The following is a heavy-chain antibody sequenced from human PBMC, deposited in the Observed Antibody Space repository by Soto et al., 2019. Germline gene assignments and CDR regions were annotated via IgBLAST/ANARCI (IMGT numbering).Heavy chain of an antibody. CDR3: ARAAGYYDSSGYYPFDY. J-gene: IGHJ4*02. D-gene: IGHD3-22*01. V-gene: IGHV4-30-2*01. CDR2: IYHSGST. Sequence: PSETLSLTCAVSGGSISSGGYSWSWIRQPPGKGLEWIGYIYHSGSTYYNPSLKSRVTISVDRSKNQFFLKLSSVTAADTAVYYCARAAGYYDSSGYYPFDYWGQGTLVTVSS. CDR1: GGSISSGGYS.